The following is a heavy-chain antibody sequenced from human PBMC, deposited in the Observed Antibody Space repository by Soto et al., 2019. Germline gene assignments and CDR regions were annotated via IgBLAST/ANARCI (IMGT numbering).Heavy chain of an antibody. V-gene: IGHV3-43*01. CDR1: GFTFDDYT. J-gene: IGHJ3*02. Sequence: LRLSWAASGFTFDDYTMHWVRQAPGKGLEWVSLISWDGGSTYYADSVKGRFTISRDNSKNSLYLQMNSLRTEDTALYYCAKDTPDHDAFDIWGQGTMVTVSS. CDR2: ISWDGGST. CDR3: AKDTPDHDAFDI.